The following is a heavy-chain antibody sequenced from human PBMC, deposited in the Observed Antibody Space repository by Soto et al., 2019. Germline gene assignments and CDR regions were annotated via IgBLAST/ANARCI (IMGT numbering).Heavy chain of an antibody. CDR3: AKEAGYISSWETLTRYYDYYYGMDV. Sequence: GGSLRLSCSASGFTFSSFGIHWVRQAPGKGLEWVAVISYDGSNKYYADSVKGRFTISRDNSKNTLYLQMNSLRAEDTAVYYCAKEAGYISSWETLTRYYDYYYGMDVGGQGTTVTVSS. CDR2: ISYDGSNK. V-gene: IGHV3-30*18. CDR1: GFTFSSFG. J-gene: IGHJ6*02. D-gene: IGHD6-13*01.